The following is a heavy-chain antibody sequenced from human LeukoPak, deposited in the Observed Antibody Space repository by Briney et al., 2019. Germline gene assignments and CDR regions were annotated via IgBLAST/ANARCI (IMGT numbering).Heavy chain of an antibody. CDR3: ARRALWFGELGGFDP. D-gene: IGHD3-10*01. V-gene: IGHV4-61*05. Sequence: SETLSLTCTVSGGSISSSSYYWSWIRQPPGKGLEWVGYFYYSGSTNYNPSLKRRITISVDTSKNQFSLKLSSVTAADTAVYYCARRALWFGELGGFDPWGQGTLVTVSS. J-gene: IGHJ5*02. CDR2: FYYSGST. CDR1: GGSISSSSYY.